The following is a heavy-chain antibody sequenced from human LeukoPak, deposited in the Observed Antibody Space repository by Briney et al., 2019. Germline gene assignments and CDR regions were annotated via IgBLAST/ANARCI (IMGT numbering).Heavy chain of an antibody. D-gene: IGHD2-2*01. CDR3: AREGSIVVVPAATTNWFDP. V-gene: IGHV1-69*13. CDR1: GGTFSSYA. J-gene: IGHJ5*02. Sequence: SVKVSCKASGGTFSSYAISWVRQAPGQGLEWMGGIIPIFGTANCAQKFQGRVTITADESTSTAYMELSSLRSEDTAVYYCAREGSIVVVPAATTNWFDPWGQGTLVTVSS. CDR2: IIPIFGTA.